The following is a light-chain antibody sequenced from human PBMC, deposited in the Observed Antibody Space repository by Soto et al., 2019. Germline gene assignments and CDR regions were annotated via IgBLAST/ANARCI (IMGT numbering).Light chain of an antibody. Sequence: VMNQSPSTLSVSPGERATLSCRASQTVSRNLAWYQQRPGQAPRLLIYDISNRAAGVPARFSGSGSETEFTLTIRSLQSEDFAVYFCQQYNNWPSFGQGTLLEVK. CDR1: QTVSRN. CDR3: QQYNNWPS. V-gene: IGKV3-15*01. J-gene: IGKJ5*01. CDR2: DIS.